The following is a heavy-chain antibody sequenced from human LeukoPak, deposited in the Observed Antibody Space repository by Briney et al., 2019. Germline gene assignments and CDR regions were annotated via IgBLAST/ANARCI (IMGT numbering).Heavy chain of an antibody. CDR1: GFTSSSYA. Sequence: PGRSLRLSCAASGFTSSSYAMHWVRQAPGKGLEWVAVISYDGSNKYYADSVKGRFTISRDNSKNTLYLQMNSLRAEDTAVYYCARDGGALITMVRGAPSWGQGTLVTVSS. V-gene: IGHV3-30-3*01. J-gene: IGHJ4*02. CDR3: ARDGGALITMVRGAPS. CDR2: ISYDGSNK. D-gene: IGHD3-10*01.